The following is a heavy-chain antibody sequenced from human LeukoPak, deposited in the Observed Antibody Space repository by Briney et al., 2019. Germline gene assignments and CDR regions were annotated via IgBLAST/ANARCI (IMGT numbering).Heavy chain of an antibody. CDR1: GGSISSSSYY. D-gene: IGHD2-2*01. Sequence: SETLSLTCTVSGGSISSSSYYWGWIRQPPGKGLEWIGSIYYSGSTYYNPSLKSRVTISVDTSKNQFSLKLSSVTAADTAVYYCARIALGYCSSTSCEEGYWGQGTLVTVSS. CDR2: IYYSGST. J-gene: IGHJ4*02. V-gene: IGHV4-39*07. CDR3: ARIALGYCSSTSCEEGY.